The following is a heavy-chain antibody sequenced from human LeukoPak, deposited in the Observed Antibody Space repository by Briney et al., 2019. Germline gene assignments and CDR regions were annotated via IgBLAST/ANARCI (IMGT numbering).Heavy chain of an antibody. CDR2: ISYDGSNK. CDR1: GFTFSSYA. J-gene: IGHJ3*02. D-gene: IGHD2-15*01. Sequence: GGSLRLSCAASGFTFSSYAMHWVRQAPGKGLEWVAVISYDGSNKYYADSVKGRFTISRDNSKNTLYLQMNSLRAEDTAVYYCASLPLGYCSGGSCHDAFDIWGQGTMVTVSS. CDR3: ASLPLGYCSGGSCHDAFDI. V-gene: IGHV3-30*14.